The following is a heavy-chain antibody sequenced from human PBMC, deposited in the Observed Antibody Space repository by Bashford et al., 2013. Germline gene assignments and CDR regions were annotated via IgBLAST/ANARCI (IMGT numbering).Heavy chain of an antibody. Sequence: SETLSLTCTVSGGSISSGGYYWSWIRQHPGKGLEWIGYIYYSGSTYYNPSLKSRVTISVDTSKNQFSLKLSSVTAADTAVYYCARFRSSYDSSGYYYFDYWGQGTLVTVSS. CDR3: ARFRSSYDSSGYYYFDY. D-gene: IGHD3-22*01. CDR2: IYYSGST. J-gene: IGHJ4*02. V-gene: IGHV4-31*03. CDR1: GGSISSGGYY.